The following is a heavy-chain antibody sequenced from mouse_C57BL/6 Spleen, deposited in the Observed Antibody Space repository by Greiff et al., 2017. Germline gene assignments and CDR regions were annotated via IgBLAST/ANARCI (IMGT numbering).Heavy chain of an antibody. CDR1: GYAFSSSW. CDR2: IYPGDGDT. V-gene: IGHV1-82*01. Sequence: VKLMESGPELVKPGASVKISCKASGYAFSSSWMNWVKQRPGKGLEWIGRIYPGDGDTNYNGKFKGKATLTADKSSSTAYMQLSSLTSEDSAVYFCARSGTTVVAKGSFDYWGQGTTLTVSS. CDR3: ARSGTTVVAKGSFDY. D-gene: IGHD1-1*01. J-gene: IGHJ2*01.